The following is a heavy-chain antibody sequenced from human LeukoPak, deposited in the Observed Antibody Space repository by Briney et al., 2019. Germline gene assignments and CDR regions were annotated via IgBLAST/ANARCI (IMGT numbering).Heavy chain of an antibody. CDR3: ARGSYSDPIVVVPAAIVC. CDR1: GGSISSYY. J-gene: IGHJ4*02. CDR2: ISYSGST. Sequence: SETLTLTCTASGGSISSYYRSWIRQPPGKGLEWMGDISYSGSTNYNPSLKSRVTISVDTSKYQFSLKLSSVTAADQAVYYCARGSYSDPIVVVPAAIVCWGQGTLVTVSS. V-gene: IGHV4-59*12. D-gene: IGHD2-2*01.